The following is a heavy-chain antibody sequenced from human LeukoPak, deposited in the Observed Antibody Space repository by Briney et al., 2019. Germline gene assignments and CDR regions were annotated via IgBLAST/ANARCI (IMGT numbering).Heavy chain of an antibody. CDR1: GFTFSSYW. D-gene: IGHD3-3*01. CDR3: ARSGHYDFWSGDY. V-gene: IGHV3-74*01. CDR2: INSDGSST. Sequence: PGGSLRLSCAASGFTFSSYWMHWVHQAPGKGLVWVSRINSDGSSTSYADSVKGRFTISRDNAKNTLYLQMNSLRAEDTAVYYCARSGHYDFWSGDYWGQGTLVTVSS. J-gene: IGHJ4*02.